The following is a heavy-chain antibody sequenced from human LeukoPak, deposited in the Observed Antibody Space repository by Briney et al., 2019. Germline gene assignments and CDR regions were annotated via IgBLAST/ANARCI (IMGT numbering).Heavy chain of an antibody. Sequence: PGGSLRLSCAASGFTFSSYAMHWVRQAPGKGLEWVAVISYDGSNKYYADSVKGRFTISRDNSKNTLYLQMNSLRAEDTAVYYCARDITRYSSSWAEGYWGQGTLVTVSS. J-gene: IGHJ4*02. V-gene: IGHV3-30-3*01. CDR2: ISYDGSNK. D-gene: IGHD6-13*01. CDR1: GFTFSSYA. CDR3: ARDITRYSSSWAEGY.